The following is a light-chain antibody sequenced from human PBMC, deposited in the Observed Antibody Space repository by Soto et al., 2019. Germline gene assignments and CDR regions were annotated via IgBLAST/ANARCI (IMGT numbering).Light chain of an antibody. CDR3: QQYGSSPPRIT. J-gene: IGKJ5*01. V-gene: IGKV3-20*01. CDR1: QSVSSSY. Sequence: EIVLTQSPGTLSLSPGERATLSCRASQSVSSSYLAWYQRKPGQAPRLLIYGASSRATGIPDRFSGSGSGTDFTLTISRLEPEDFAVYYCQQYGSSPPRITFGQGTRLEIK. CDR2: GAS.